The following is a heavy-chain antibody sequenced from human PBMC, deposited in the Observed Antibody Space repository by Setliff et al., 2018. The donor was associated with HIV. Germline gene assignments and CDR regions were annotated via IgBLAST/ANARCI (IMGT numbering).Heavy chain of an antibody. D-gene: IGHD2-2*01. J-gene: IGHJ5*02. CDR3: ARDVPTYCSSINCYDTMNQNWFDP. CDR1: GYTFTNFY. CDR2: INPSGGTT. Sequence: GASVKVSCKASGYTFTNFYIHWVRQAPGQGLKWLGMINPSGGTTTYAQKFQGRVTMTCDTSTSTAYTELRSLRSDDTAVYYCARDVPTYCSSINCYDTMNQNWFDPWGQGTLVTVSS. V-gene: IGHV1-46*01.